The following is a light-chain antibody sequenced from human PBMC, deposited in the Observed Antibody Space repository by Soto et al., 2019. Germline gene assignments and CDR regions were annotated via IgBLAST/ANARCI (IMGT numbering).Light chain of an antibody. CDR1: QSVSSN. V-gene: IGKV3-15*01. CDR2: GAY. Sequence: DIVMTQSPATLSVSPGERATLSCRAMQSVSSNLAWYQQKPGQPPRPLIYGAYTRATAIPARFSGSRSGTEFTLTISSLQSEDFAVYYCQHYNNWPRTFGQGTKVEIK. CDR3: QHYNNWPRT. J-gene: IGKJ1*01.